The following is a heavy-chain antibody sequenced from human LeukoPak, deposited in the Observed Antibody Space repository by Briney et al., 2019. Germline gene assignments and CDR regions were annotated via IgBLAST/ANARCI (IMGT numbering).Heavy chain of an antibody. V-gene: IGHV1-2*02. CDR1: GYTFTGFY. D-gene: IGHD3-9*01. CDR2: INPNSGGT. J-gene: IGHJ4*01. CDR3: ARDLGFFHWLVLDY. Sequence: GASVKVSCKTSGYTFTGFYLHWVRQAPGRGLEWLGWINPNSGGTNYSQKFQGRVTMTRDTSISTAYMELSRLRSDDTAVYYCARDLGFFHWLVLDYWGHGTLVTVSS.